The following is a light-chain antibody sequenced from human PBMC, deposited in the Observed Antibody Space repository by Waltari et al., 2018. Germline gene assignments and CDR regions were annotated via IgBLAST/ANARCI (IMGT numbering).Light chain of an antibody. J-gene: IGKJ2*01. CDR3: LQSSNWYT. CDR1: QSVSSY. Sequence: EIVLTQSPATLSLSPGARATLSCRASQSVSSYLAWFQLKPGQAPRLLIYGASNCSTGIPARFSGSASGTDFTLTINSLEPEDFAVYYCLQSSNWYTFGQGTKLEIK. CDR2: GAS. V-gene: IGKV3-11*01.